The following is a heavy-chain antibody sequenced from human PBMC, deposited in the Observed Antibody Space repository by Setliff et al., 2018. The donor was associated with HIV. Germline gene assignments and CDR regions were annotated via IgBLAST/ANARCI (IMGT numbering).Heavy chain of an antibody. Sequence: PSETLSLTCTVSGGSISSYYWSWIRQPPGKGLEWIGYIYYSGNTNYNPSLKSRVTISIDTSKNQFSLKLSSVTAADTAVYYCATYLLRFHPGYTGVAAGYYFDYWGQGTLVTVSS. CDR1: GGSISSYY. J-gene: IGHJ4*02. CDR3: ATYLLRFHPGYTGVAAGYYFDY. D-gene: IGHD2-15*01. CDR2: IYYSGNT. V-gene: IGHV4-59*01.